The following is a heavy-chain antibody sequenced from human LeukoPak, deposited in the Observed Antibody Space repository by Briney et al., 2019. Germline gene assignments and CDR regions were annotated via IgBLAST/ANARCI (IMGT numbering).Heavy chain of an antibody. CDR2: IKQDGSEK. CDR1: GFSFTSYW. J-gene: IGHJ4*02. Sequence: GSLRLSCAASGFSFTSYWMTWVRQAPGKGLEWVANIKQDGSEKCYVDSVKGRFTISRDNAKSSLYLQMNSLRAEDTAVYYCARRAGAYSHPYDYWGQGTLVTVSS. CDR3: ARRAGAYSHPYDY. D-gene: IGHD4/OR15-4a*01. V-gene: IGHV3-7*03.